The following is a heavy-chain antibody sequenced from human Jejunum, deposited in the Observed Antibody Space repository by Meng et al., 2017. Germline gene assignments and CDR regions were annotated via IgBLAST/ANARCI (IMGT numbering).Heavy chain of an antibody. CDR2: INAGNGNT. J-gene: IGHJ4*02. Sequence: QLVQSGAAVKKPGASVQVSCKASGYSFTSCAMHWVRQAPGQRLEWMGWINAGNGNTKYSQKFQGRVTFTRDTSASTAYMELSSLESEDTAVYYCATLNIAVAGYWGQGTLVTVSS. D-gene: IGHD6-19*01. CDR3: ATLNIAVAGY. V-gene: IGHV1-3*01. CDR1: GYSFTSCA.